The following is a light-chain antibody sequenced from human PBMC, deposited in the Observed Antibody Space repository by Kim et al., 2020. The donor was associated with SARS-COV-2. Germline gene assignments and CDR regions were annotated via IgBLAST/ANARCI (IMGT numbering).Light chain of an antibody. CDR2: KDS. Sequence: SYELTQPSSVSVSPGQTARITCSGDVLAKKYARWFQQKPGQAPVLVIYKDSERPSGIPERFSGSSSGTTVTLTISGAQVVDEADYYCYSAADNNRVFGGGTQLTVL. V-gene: IGLV3-27*01. CDR1: VLAKKY. CDR3: YSAADNNRV. J-gene: IGLJ3*02.